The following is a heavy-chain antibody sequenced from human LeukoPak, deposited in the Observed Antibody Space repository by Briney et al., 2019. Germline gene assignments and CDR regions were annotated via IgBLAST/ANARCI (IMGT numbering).Heavy chain of an antibody. CDR2: MNPKSGNT. V-gene: IGHV1-8*01. CDR3: ARDLGANYWFGELSYFDY. Sequence: ASVKVSCKTSGYTFINYDINWVRQATGQGLEWMGWMNPKSGNTGSAQRFQGRVTMTRDTSISTAYMELSSLASEDTAVYYCARDLGANYWFGELSYFDYWGQGTLVTVSS. J-gene: IGHJ4*02. D-gene: IGHD3-10*01. CDR1: GYTFINYD.